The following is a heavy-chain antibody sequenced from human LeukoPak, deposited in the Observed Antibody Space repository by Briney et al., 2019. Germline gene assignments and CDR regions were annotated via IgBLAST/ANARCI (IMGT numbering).Heavy chain of an antibody. CDR3: AKDGLLPGDYEPDYFDY. J-gene: IGHJ4*02. Sequence: GGSLRLSCAASGFTFSSYAMHCVRQAPGKGLEYVSAISSNGGSTYYADSVKGRFTISRDNSKNTLYLQMSSLRAEDTAVYYCAKDGLLPGDYEPDYFDYWGQGTLVTVSS. D-gene: IGHD4-17*01. CDR2: ISSNGGST. V-gene: IGHV3-64D*09. CDR1: GFTFSSYA.